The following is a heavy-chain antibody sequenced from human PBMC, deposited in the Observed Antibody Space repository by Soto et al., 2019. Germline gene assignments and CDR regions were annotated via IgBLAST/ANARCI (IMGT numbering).Heavy chain of an antibody. CDR3: ARDSSSWYTYYYYGMDV. Sequence: ASVKVSCKASGYTFTSYGISWVRQAPGQGLEWMGWISAYNGNTNYAQKLQVRVTMTTDTSTSTAYMELRSLRSDDTAVYYCARDSSSWYTYYYYGMDVWGQGTTVTVAS. CDR1: GYTFTSYG. CDR2: ISAYNGNT. D-gene: IGHD6-13*01. J-gene: IGHJ6*02. V-gene: IGHV1-18*01.